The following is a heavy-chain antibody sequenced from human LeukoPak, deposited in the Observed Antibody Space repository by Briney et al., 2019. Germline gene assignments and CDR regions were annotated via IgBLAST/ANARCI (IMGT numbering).Heavy chain of an antibody. CDR3: ARGYLKNY. J-gene: IGHJ4*02. CDR2: IYPDDSDT. Sequence: GESLKISCKGSGYSFPTFWIGWVRQMPGKGLEWMGIIYPDDSDTRYSPSFQGQVTISADKSISTAYLQWSSLKASDTAMYYCARGYLKNYWGQGTLVTVSS. V-gene: IGHV5-51*01. D-gene: IGHD5-12*01. CDR1: GYSFPTFW.